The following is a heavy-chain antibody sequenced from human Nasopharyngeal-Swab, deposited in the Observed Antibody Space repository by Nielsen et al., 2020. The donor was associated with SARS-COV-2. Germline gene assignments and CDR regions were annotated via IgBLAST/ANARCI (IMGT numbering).Heavy chain of an antibody. CDR3: ARDRLSDAFDI. Sequence: RQAPGKGLEWIGYIYYSGSTYYNPSLKSRVTISVDTSKNQFSLKLSSVTAADTAVYYCARDRLSDAFDIWGQGTMVTVSS. CDR2: IYYSGST. V-gene: IGHV4-31*02. J-gene: IGHJ3*02.